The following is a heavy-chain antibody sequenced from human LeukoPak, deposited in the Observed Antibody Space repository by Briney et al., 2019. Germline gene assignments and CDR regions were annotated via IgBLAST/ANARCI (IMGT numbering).Heavy chain of an antibody. V-gene: IGHV4-34*01. CDR1: GGSFSGPY. J-gene: IGHJ4*02. D-gene: IGHD5-12*01. CDR3: ARERFGGYGFMYYFDY. Sequence: PSETLSLTCAVYGGSFSGPYWSWLRQPPGKGLEWIGEINHTGRTYYNPSLKSRVTISVDTSKNQFSLKLSSVTAADTAVYYCARERFGGYGFMYYFDYWGQGTLVTVSS. CDR2: INHTGRT.